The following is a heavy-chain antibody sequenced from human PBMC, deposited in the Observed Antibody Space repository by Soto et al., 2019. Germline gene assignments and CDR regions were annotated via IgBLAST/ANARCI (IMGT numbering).Heavy chain of an antibody. Sequence: GGSLRLSCAASGFTFSSYAMGWVRQGPGKGLEWVAVVSIGGSTHYADSARGRFTISRDNSKNTLSLQMNSLTAEDTAVYFCAKRRGAGGHFDYWGQGALVTVST. CDR3: AKRRGAGGHFDY. V-gene: IGHV3-23*01. CDR2: VSIGGST. CDR1: GFTFSSYA. J-gene: IGHJ4*02. D-gene: IGHD2-15*01.